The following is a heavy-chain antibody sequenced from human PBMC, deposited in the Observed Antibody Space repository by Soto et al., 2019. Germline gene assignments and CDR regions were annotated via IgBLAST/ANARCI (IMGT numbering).Heavy chain of an antibody. CDR3: ARGLEWLRFIDY. Sequence: GGSLRLSCAASGFTFSSYAMHWVRQAPGKGLEWVAVISYDGSNKYYADSVKGRFTISRDNSKNTLYLQMNSLRAEDTAVHYCARGLEWLRFIDYWGQGTLVTVSS. V-gene: IGHV3-30-3*01. J-gene: IGHJ4*02. D-gene: IGHD5-12*01. CDR1: GFTFSSYA. CDR2: ISYDGSNK.